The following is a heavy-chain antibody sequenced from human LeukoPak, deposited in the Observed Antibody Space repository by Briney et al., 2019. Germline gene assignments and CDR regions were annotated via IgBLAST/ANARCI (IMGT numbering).Heavy chain of an antibody. V-gene: IGHV3-11*01. Sequence: KSGGSLRLSCAASGFTFSDYYMAWIRQAPGKGLEWVSYISSSGTSTKYADSVKGRFTISRDNAKNSLYLQMSDLRAEDTAVYYCARDSSHIVVVPPVIPVGLDNWFDPWGQGTLVTVSS. D-gene: IGHD2-2*01. CDR3: ARDSSHIVVVPPVIPVGLDNWFDP. CDR1: GFTFSDYY. J-gene: IGHJ5*02. CDR2: ISSSGTST.